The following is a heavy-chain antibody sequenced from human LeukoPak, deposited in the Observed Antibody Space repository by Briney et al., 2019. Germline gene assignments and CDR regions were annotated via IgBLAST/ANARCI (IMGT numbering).Heavy chain of an antibody. CDR1: GFTFSSYA. CDR2: ISYDGSNK. CDR3: ARDKGGRYSSGWYAETNWFDP. D-gene: IGHD6-19*01. V-gene: IGHV3-30-3*01. Sequence: GGSLRLSCAASGFTFSSYAMHWVRQAPGKGLEWVAVISYDGSNKYYADSVKGRFTISRDNSKNTLYLQMNSLRAEDTAVYYCARDKGGRYSSGWYAETNWFDPWGQGTLVTVSS. J-gene: IGHJ5*02.